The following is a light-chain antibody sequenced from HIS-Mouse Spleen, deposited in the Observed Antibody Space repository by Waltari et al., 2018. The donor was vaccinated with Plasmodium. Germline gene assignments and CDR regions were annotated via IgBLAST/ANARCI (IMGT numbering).Light chain of an antibody. CDR3: YSTDSSGNHRV. V-gene: IGLV3-10*01. Sequence: SYELTQPPSVPVSPGTPARITCSGDALQKKYAYGYQQKSGQAPVLVIYEDSKRPSGIPERFSGSSSGTMATLTISGAQVEDEADYYCYSTDSSGNHRVFGGGTKLTVL. CDR1: ALQKKY. J-gene: IGLJ3*02. CDR2: EDS.